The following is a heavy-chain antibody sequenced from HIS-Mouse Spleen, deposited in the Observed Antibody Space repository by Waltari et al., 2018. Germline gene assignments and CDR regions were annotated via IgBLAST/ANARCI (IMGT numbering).Heavy chain of an antibody. J-gene: IGHJ3*02. CDR3: ARDFGLTGSSDAFDI. CDR2: KKQDGSEK. Sequence: EVQLVESGGGLVQPGGSLRLSCAASGFTFSSYWMSWVRQAPGKGLEWVANKKQDGSEKYYVDPVKGRCTSSRDNAKNSLYLQMNSLRAEDTAVYYCARDFGLTGSSDAFDIWGQGTMVTVSS. V-gene: IGHV3-7*01. CDR1: GFTFSSYW. D-gene: IGHD7-27*01.